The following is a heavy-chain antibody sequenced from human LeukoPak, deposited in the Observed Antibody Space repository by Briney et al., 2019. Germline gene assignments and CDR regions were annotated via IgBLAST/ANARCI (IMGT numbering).Heavy chain of an antibody. CDR2: ISHDGANK. CDR3: VRLLGVYDSSGYFDY. CDR1: GVSFSACD. Sequence: GGSLRLSCADSGVSFSACDMQWVRQAPGKGLEWVSTISHDGANKHYADSVKVRFTISRDNSKITLYLQINTLRVDDTAVYYCVRLLGVYDSSGYFDYWGQGTLLTVSS. V-gene: IGHV3-30-3*01. D-gene: IGHD3-22*01. J-gene: IGHJ4*02.